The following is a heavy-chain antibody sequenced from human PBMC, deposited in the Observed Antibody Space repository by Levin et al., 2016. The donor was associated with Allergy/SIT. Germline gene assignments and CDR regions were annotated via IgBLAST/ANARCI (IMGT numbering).Heavy chain of an antibody. CDR1: GFTFSSYS. J-gene: IGHJ4*02. Sequence: GGSLRLSCAASGFTFSSYSMNWVRQAPGKGLEWVSSISSSSSYIYYADSVKGRFTISRDNAKNSLYLQMNSLRAEDTAVYYCASGAKQRQQLVHSIDYWGQGTLVTVSS. V-gene: IGHV3-21*01. CDR3: ASGAKQRQQLVHSIDY. CDR2: ISSSSSYI. D-gene: IGHD6-13*01.